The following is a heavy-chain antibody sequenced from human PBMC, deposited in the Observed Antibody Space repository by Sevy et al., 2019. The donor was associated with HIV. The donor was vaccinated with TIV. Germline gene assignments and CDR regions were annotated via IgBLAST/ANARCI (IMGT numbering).Heavy chain of an antibody. CDR2: INPSGGST. CDR3: ASAEKFCTNGVCYMGLFDY. V-gene: IGHV1-46*01. D-gene: IGHD2-8*01. CDR1: GYTFTSYY. Sequence: ASVKVSCKASGYTFTSYYMHWVRQAPGQGLEWMGIINPSGGSTSYAQKFQGRVTMTRDTSTSTVYMGLSSLRSEDTAVYYCASAEKFCTNGVCYMGLFDYWGQGTLVTVSS. J-gene: IGHJ4*02.